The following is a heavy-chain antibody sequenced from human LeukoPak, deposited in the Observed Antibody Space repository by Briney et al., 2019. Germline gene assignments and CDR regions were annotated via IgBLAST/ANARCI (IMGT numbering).Heavy chain of an antibody. CDR2: IYTSGST. D-gene: IGHD6-13*01. CDR1: GGSISSSSYY. CDR3: ARGRTVNNIAAAVKDDAFDI. Sequence: SETLSLTCTVSGGSISSSSYYWSWIRQPAGKGLEWIGRIYTSGSTNYNPSLKSRVTISVDTSKNQFSLKLSSVTAADTAVYYCARGRTVNNIAAAVKDDAFDIWGQGTMVTVSS. V-gene: IGHV4-61*02. J-gene: IGHJ3*02.